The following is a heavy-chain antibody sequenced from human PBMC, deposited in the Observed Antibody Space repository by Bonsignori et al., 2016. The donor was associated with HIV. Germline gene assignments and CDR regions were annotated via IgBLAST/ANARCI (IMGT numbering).Heavy chain of an antibody. V-gene: IGHV1-2*02. CDR2: INPNSGGT. D-gene: IGHD7-27*01. CDR3: AREGFKLGKHAFDI. Sequence: ASVKVSCKASGYTFTGYYMHWVRQAPGQGLEWMGWINPNSGGTNYAQKFQGRVTMTRDTSISTAYMELSRLRSDDTAVYYCAREGFKLGKHAFDIWGPRDNGHRLL. J-gene: IGHJ3*02. CDR1: GYTFTGYY.